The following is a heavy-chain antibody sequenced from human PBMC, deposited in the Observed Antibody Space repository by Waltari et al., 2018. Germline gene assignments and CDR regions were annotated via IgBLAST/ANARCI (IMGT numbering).Heavy chain of an antibody. V-gene: IGHV3-23*01. D-gene: IGHD1-26*01. CDR1: GGSFSGYY. Sequence: VQLQQWGAGLLKPSETLSLTCAVYGGSFSGYYWSWVGQAPGKGLEWVSAISGVGVSTYFADAVTGRFTIPRDNSKNTLYLQMNSLRAEDTAVYYCTSEPPAAVDYWGQGTLVTVSS. CDR3: TSEPPAAVDY. CDR2: ISGVGVST. J-gene: IGHJ4*02.